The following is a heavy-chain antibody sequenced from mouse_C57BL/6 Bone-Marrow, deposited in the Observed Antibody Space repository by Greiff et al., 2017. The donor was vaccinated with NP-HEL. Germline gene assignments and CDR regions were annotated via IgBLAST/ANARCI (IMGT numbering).Heavy chain of an antibody. CDR3: ARFRRGYFDY. J-gene: IGHJ2*01. CDR1: GYTFTSYW. V-gene: IGHV1-52*01. CDR2: IDPSDSET. Sequence: QVQLQQPGAELVRPGSSVKLSCKASGYTFTSYWMHWVKQRPIQGLEWIGNIDPSDSETHYNQKFKDKATLTVDKSSSTAYMQLSSLTSDDSAVYYCARFRRGYFDYWGQGTTLTVSS.